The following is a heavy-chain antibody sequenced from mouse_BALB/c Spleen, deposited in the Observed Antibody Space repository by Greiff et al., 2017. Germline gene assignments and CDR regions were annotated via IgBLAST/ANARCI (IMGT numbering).Heavy chain of an antibody. CDR3: ARDYGNFFAY. Sequence: QVQLKESGAELVRPGSSVKISCKASGYAFSSYWMNWVKQRPGQGLEWIGQIYPGDGDTNYNGKFKGKATLTADKSSSTAYMQLSSLTSEDSAVYFCARDYGNFFAYWGQGTLVTVSA. CDR2: IYPGDGDT. J-gene: IGHJ3*01. V-gene: IGHV1-80*01. CDR1: GYAFSSYW. D-gene: IGHD2-1*01.